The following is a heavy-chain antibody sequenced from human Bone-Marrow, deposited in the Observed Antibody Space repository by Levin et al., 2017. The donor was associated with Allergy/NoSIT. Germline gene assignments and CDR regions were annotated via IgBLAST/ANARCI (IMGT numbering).Heavy chain of an antibody. CDR3: AREYYLDV. J-gene: IGHJ6*03. V-gene: IGHV4-38-2*02. CDR2: IYHSGGT. CDR1: GYSISDYY. Sequence: PSETLSLTCAVSGYSISDYYWGWIRQPPGKGLEWIGSIYHSGGTNYNPSLKSRVTRSVDTSKNQFSLKLSSVTAADTAVYYCAREYYLDVWGKGTTVTVSS.